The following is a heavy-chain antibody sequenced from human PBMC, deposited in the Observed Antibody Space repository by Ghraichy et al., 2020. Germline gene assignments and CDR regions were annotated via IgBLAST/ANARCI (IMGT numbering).Heavy chain of an antibody. CDR3: ARDYSSTPGQVDI. Sequence: SETLSLTCTVSGGAISSGGYYWSWVRQRPGKGLEWIGYVFHNGNAYYNPSLKSRVTISPDTSQNLISLKVASLTVADTAVYYCARDYSSTPGQVDIWGQGTTVTVSS. D-gene: IGHD6-19*01. V-gene: IGHV4-31*03. J-gene: IGHJ6*02. CDR1: GGAISSGGYY. CDR2: VFHNGNA.